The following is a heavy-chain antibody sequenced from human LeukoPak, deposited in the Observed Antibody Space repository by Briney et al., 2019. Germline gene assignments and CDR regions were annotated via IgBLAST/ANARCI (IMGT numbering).Heavy chain of an antibody. D-gene: IGHD2-15*01. Sequence: GGSMRLSCSASGFPFSSYAMHWARQAPGKGLEYVSAISDSGGSTYYADSVKGRFTISRDNSKNTLYLQMSSLRAEDTAVYFCVRGYSFGPYGMDVWGQGTTVTVSS. J-gene: IGHJ6*02. CDR2: ISDSGGST. V-gene: IGHV3-64D*09. CDR1: GFPFSSYA. CDR3: VRGYSFGPYGMDV.